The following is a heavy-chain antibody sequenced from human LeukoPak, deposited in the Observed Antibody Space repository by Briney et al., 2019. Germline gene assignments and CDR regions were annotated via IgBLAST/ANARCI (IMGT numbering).Heavy chain of an antibody. CDR1: GGSISSYY. Sequence: SETLSLTCTVSGGSISSYYWSWIRQPPGKGLEGIGYIYYSGSTNYNPSLKSRVTISVDTSKNQFSLKLSSVTAADTAVYYCARGSYSSSWYAYNWFDPWGQGTLVTVSS. CDR2: IYYSGST. CDR3: ARGSYSSSWYAYNWFDP. V-gene: IGHV4-59*01. J-gene: IGHJ5*02. D-gene: IGHD6-13*01.